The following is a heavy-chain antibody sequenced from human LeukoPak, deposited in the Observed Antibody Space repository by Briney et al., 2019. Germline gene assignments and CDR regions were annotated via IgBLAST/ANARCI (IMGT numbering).Heavy chain of an antibody. J-gene: IGHJ4*02. CDR1: GFTFSSYG. Sequence: PGGSLRLSCAASGFTFSSYGMHWVRQAPGKGLEWVAFIRYDGSNKYYADSVKGRFTISRDNSKNTLYLQMNSLRAEDTAVYYCANDQALVVPAAIIGYWGQGTLVTVSS. CDR3: ANDQALVVPAAIIGY. D-gene: IGHD2-2*01. CDR2: IRYDGSNK. V-gene: IGHV3-30*02.